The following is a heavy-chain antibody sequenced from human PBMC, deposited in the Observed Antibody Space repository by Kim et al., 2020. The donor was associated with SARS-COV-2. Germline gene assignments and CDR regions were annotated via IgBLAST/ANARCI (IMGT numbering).Heavy chain of an antibody. CDR1: GFTFSTSW. V-gene: IGHV3-7*04. CDR2: INQDGSEK. Sequence: GGSLRLSCAASGFTFSTSWMTWVRQAPGKGLEWVATINQDGSEKYYVDSVKGRFTISRDNAKNSLHLQMNSLRADDTAMYYCARGSRGDYWGQGTLVTVSS. CDR3: ARGSRGDY. D-gene: IGHD3-16*01. J-gene: IGHJ4*02.